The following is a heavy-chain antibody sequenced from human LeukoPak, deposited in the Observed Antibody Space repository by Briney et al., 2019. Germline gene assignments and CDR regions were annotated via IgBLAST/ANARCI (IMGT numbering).Heavy chain of an antibody. D-gene: IGHD1-1*01. CDR3: ANGNWNEGFDY. V-gene: IGHV1-69*13. Sequence: SVKVSCKASGGTFSSYAISWVRQAPGQGLEWMGGIIPIFGTANYAQKFQGRVTITADESTSTAYMVLSSLRSEDTAVYYCANGNWNEGFDYWGQGTLVTVSS. CDR1: GGTFSSYA. J-gene: IGHJ4*02. CDR2: IIPIFGTA.